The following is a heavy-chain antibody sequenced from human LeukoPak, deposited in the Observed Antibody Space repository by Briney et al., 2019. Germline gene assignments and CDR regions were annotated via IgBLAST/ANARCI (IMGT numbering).Heavy chain of an antibody. CDR1: GYTFTSYG. Sequence: ASVKVSCKASGYTFTSYGISWVRQAPGQGLEWMGWISAYNGNTNYAQKLQGRVTMTTDTSTSTAYMELRSLRSDDTAVYYCARPRGSGWFGYYFDYWGQGTLVTVSS. J-gene: IGHJ4*02. V-gene: IGHV1-18*01. CDR2: ISAYNGNT. D-gene: IGHD6-19*01. CDR3: ARPRGSGWFGYYFDY.